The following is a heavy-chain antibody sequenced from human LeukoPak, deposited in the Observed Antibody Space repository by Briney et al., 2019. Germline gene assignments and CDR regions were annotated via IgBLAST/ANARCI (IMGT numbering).Heavy chain of an antibody. CDR1: GGSISSGGYY. D-gene: IGHD4-17*01. Sequence: SQTLSLTCTVSGGSISSGGYYWSWIRQHPGKGLEWIGYIYYSGSTYYNPSLKSRVTISVDTSKNQFSLRLSSVTAADTAVYYCARDITVTTFGYYYGMDVWGQGTTVTVSS. V-gene: IGHV4-31*03. J-gene: IGHJ6*02. CDR3: ARDITVTTFGYYYGMDV. CDR2: IYYSGST.